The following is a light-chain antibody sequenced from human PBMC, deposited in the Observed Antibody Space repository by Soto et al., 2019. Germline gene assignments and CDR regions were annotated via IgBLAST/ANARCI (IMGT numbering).Light chain of an antibody. J-gene: IGLJ3*02. CDR2: TNG. CDR3: QSYDSGLSGSV. Sequence: QSVLTQPTSVSGAPGQRVTISCTGTSSNIGAGYDVNWYQHLPGAAPKLLIYTNGNRPSGVPDRFSGSKSGTSASLAITGLQAEDEADYYCQSYDSGLSGSVFGGGTKLTVL. CDR1: SSNIGAGYD. V-gene: IGLV1-40*01.